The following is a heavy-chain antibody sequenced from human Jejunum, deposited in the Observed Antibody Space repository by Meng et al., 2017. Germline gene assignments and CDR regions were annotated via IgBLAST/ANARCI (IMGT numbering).Heavy chain of an antibody. CDR2: ISSDGSTT. D-gene: IGHD3-3*01. J-gene: IGHJ4*02. Sequence: VEGGGCGGGLVKPGGSLGLSCAASGFTFSTCWMHWVRQAPGKGLVWVSHISSDGSTTNYADSVKGRFTISRDNARNTLYLQMNSLRAEDTAVYYCVRSSGYPDYWGQGTLVTVSS. V-gene: IGHV3-74*01. CDR3: VRSSGYPDY. CDR1: GFTFSTCW.